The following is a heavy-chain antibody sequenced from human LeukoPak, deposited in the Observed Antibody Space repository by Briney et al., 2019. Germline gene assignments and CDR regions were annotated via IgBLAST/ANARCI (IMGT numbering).Heavy chain of an antibody. CDR3: SRCGYSAGWSCDH. J-gene: IGHJ5*02. CDR2: INTGNGIT. CDR1: GYTFTSHN. Sequence: GASVKVSCKASGYTFTSHNMHWVRQAPGQRLEWMGWINTGNGITKYSQKFQGRVTVTRDTSASTAYVELSSLSTEDTAVYYCSRCGYSAGWSCDHWGQETLVTVSS. D-gene: IGHD5-18*01. V-gene: IGHV1-3*04.